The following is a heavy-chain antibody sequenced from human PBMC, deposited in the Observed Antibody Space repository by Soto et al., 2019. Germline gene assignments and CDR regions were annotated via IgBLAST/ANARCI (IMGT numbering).Heavy chain of an antibody. Sequence: GGSLRLSCAASGFTFSSYAMHWVRQAPGKGLEWVAVISYDGSNKYYADSVKGRFTISRDNSKNTLYLQMNSLRAEDTAVYYCARDSDLELAPGVDYWGQGTLVTVSS. D-gene: IGHD1-7*01. CDR1: GFTFSSYA. J-gene: IGHJ4*02. CDR3: ARDSDLELAPGVDY. CDR2: ISYDGSNK. V-gene: IGHV3-30-3*01.